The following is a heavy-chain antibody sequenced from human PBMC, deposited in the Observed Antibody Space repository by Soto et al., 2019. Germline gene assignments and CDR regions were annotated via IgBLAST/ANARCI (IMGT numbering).Heavy chain of an antibody. V-gene: IGHV3-53*01. CDR1: GFTVSSNY. D-gene: IGHD4-17*01. Sequence: PGGSLRLSCAASGFTVSSNYMSWVRQAPGKGLEWVSVIYSGGSTYYADSVKGRFTISRDNSKNTLYLQMNSLRAEDTAVYYCARSGGTVTYASDYWGQGTLVTVSS. CDR2: IYSGGST. CDR3: ARSGGTVTYASDY. J-gene: IGHJ4*02.